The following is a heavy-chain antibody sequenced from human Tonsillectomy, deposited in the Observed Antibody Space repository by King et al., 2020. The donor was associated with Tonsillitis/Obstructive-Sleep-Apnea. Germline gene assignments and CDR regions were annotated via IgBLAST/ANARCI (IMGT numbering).Heavy chain of an antibody. CDR2: IDPSDSYT. Sequence: VQLVQSGAEVKKPGESLRISCKGSGYTFTSYWLSWVRQMPGKGLEWMGRIDPSDSYTNYSPSFQGHVTISADKSISTAYLQWSSLMASDTAMYYCARSVVHNYYYYGMDVWGQGTTVTVS. D-gene: IGHD2-8*01. V-gene: IGHV5-10-1*03. CDR1: GYTFTSYW. CDR3: ARSVVHNYYYYGMDV. J-gene: IGHJ6*02.